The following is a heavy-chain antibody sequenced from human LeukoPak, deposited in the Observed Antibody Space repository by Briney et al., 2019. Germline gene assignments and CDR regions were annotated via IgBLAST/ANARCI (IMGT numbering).Heavy chain of an antibody. CDR2: INPNSGGT. Sequence: GASVKVSCKTSGYTFIGYYMHWVRQAPGQGLEWTGWINPNSGGTNYAQKFQGRVTMTRDTSISTAYMDLSRLRSDDTAVYYCAMQENSLFDYWGQGTLVTVSS. D-gene: IGHD1-7*01. V-gene: IGHV1-2*02. J-gene: IGHJ4*02. CDR3: AMQENSLFDY. CDR1: GYTFIGYY.